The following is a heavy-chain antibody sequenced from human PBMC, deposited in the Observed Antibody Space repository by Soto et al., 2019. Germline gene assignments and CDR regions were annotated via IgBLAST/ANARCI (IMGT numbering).Heavy chain of an antibody. Sequence: GESMKISCKVSGYRFTHYWIGLVRQMPGKGLEWMGIIYPGDSDTRYSPSFQGQVTISADKSINTAYLQWSSLKSSDTAMYYCARTSAGGKYYYGMDVWGQGT. CDR1: GYRFTHYW. CDR2: IYPGDSDT. CDR3: ARTSAGGKYYYGMDV. D-gene: IGHD6-13*01. J-gene: IGHJ6*02. V-gene: IGHV5-51*01.